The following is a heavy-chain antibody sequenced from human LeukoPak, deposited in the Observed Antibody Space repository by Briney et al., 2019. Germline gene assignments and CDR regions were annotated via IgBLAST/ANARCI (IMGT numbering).Heavy chain of an antibody. CDR3: ARVLRGYRGYDYLDAFDI. D-gene: IGHD5-12*01. Sequence: GASVKVSCKASGYTFTSYGISWVRQAPGQGLEWMGWISAYNGNTNYAQKLQGRVTMTTDTSTSTAYMELRSLRSDNTAVYYCARVLRGYRGYDYLDAFDIWGQGTMVTVSS. CDR2: ISAYNGNT. J-gene: IGHJ3*02. CDR1: GYTFTSYG. V-gene: IGHV1-18*01.